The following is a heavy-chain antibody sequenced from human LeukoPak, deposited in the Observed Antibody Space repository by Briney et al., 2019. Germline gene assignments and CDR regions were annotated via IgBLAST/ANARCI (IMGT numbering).Heavy chain of an antibody. CDR3: AKGGPEASAGLSWFDP. J-gene: IGHJ5*02. CDR2: SYYSGNA. D-gene: IGHD1-14*01. V-gene: IGHV4-59*01. CDR1: GGSISSYY. Sequence: KTSETLSLTCTVSGGSISSYYWYWMRQPPGKGLELIAYSYYSGNANYNPSLESRVTISVDTSMNQFSLKVTSVTAADTAVYYCAKGGPEASAGLSWFDPWGQGILVTVSS.